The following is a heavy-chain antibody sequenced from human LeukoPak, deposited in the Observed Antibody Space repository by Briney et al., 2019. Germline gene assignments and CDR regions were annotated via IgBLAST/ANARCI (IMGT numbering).Heavy chain of an antibody. CDR3: ARAGPSSGYYRDDAFDV. D-gene: IGHD6-19*01. J-gene: IGHJ3*01. Sequence: GGSLRLSCAASGFTFTDYYMSWIRQAPGKGLEWVLYISFSGSSIYYGDSVKGRFTISRDNAKNSLYLQMKSLRAEDSAIYYCARAGPSSGYYRDDAFDVWGQGTMVTVSS. CDR2: ISFSGSSI. CDR1: GFTFTDYY. V-gene: IGHV3-11*01.